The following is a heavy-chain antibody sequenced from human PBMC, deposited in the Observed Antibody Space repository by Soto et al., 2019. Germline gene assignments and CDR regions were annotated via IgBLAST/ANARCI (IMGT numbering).Heavy chain of an antibody. J-gene: IGHJ3*01. V-gene: IGHV1-18*01. CDR3: ARWSAIVGGAEAVDV. CDR1: GYTFMNYG. CDR2: LSAYNGDT. D-gene: IGHD1-26*01. Sequence: QGQLVQSGAEVKKHGASVRVSCKTSGYTFMNYGITWVRQAPGQGLEWMGWLSAYNGDTSSSVKLQDSFTIPTDTSTNTVYMAPRSLTSADTAVYYCARWSAIVGGAEAVDVLCQGTMVIVSS.